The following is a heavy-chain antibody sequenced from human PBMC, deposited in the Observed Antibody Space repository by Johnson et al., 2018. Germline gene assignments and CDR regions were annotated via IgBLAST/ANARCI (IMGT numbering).Heavy chain of an antibody. J-gene: IGHJ6*03. D-gene: IGHD6-19*01. CDR3: ARRAGSGWSNYYFYMDV. Sequence: VQLVESGAEVKKPGGSLKISCKGSGYSFTSYWIGWVRQMPGKGLEWMGIIYPGDSDTRYSPSFQGQVTISADKSTSTAYLQWRSLKVPDTAIYFCARRAGSGWSNYYFYMDVCGKGTTVTVSS. CDR2: IYPGDSDT. V-gene: IGHV5-51*03. CDR1: GYSFTSYW.